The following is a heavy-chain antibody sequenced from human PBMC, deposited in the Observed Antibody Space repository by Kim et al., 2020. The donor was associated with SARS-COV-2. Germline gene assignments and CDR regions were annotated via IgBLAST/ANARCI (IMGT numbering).Heavy chain of an antibody. D-gene: IGHD2-15*01. J-gene: IGHJ6*02. CDR3: ARGKFSRPPGYYGIDF. Sequence: GESLKISCRASGYTFISYWITWVRQVPGKGLEWMGRTDPSDFYTNYSPSFQGRVIISLNKAITTAYLQWTSLQASDTAIYYCARGKFSRPPGYYGIDFWGQGTTVTV. V-gene: IGHV5-10-1*01. CDR2: TDPSDFYT. CDR1: GYTFISYW.